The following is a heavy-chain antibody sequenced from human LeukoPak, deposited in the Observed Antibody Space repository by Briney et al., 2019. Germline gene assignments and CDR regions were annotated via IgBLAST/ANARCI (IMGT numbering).Heavy chain of an antibody. CDR2: ISYDGSNK. J-gene: IGHJ6*02. D-gene: IGHD3-10*01. CDR3: AKVGSNSSYGMDV. CDR1: GFTFSSYG. V-gene: IGHV3-30*18. Sequence: GGSLRLSCAASGFTFSSYGMHWVRQAPGKGLEWMAVISYDGSNKYYADSVKGRLTISRDNSKNTLYLQMNSLRAEDTAVYYCAKVGSNSSYGMDVWGQGTTVTVSS.